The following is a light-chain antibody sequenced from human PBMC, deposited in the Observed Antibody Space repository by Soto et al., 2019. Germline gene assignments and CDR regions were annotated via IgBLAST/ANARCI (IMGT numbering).Light chain of an antibody. V-gene: IGKV3-20*01. CDR2: GAS. J-gene: IGKJ2*01. Sequence: EIVLTQSPGTLSLSPGEIATLSCRASQSVSSSYLALYQQKPGQAPRLLIYGASSRATGIPDRFSGSGSGTVFTLSISRRAPEDFAVYYSQQHGRSPHTFGQGTKLEIK. CDR3: QQHGRSPHT. CDR1: QSVSSSY.